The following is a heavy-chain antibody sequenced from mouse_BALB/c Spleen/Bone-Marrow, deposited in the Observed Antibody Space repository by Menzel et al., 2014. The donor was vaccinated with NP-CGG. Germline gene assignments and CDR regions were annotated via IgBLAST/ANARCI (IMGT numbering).Heavy chain of an antibody. CDR2: IDPANGNT. D-gene: IGHD2-3*01. Sequence: EVKLVESGAELVKPGASVKLSCTASGFNIKDTYMHWVKQRPEQGLEWIGRIDPANGNTKCDPKFQGEATITADTSSNTAYLQLSSLTSEDTAVYYCARWLLPYGLDYWGQGTSVTVSS. V-gene: IGHV14-3*02. CDR3: ARWLLPYGLDY. J-gene: IGHJ4*01. CDR1: GFNIKDTY.